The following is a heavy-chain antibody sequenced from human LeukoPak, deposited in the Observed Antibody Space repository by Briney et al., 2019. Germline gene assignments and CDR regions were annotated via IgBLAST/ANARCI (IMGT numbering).Heavy chain of an antibody. Sequence: PGGSLRLSCAASGFTFDDYAMHWVRHTPGKGLEWVSLISVDGGSTYYADSMKGRFTISRDNSKNSLYLQMSRLRTEDTALYYCAKARWNYLTYYFDYWGQGTLVTVSS. J-gene: IGHJ4*02. V-gene: IGHV3-43*02. CDR2: ISVDGGST. CDR3: AKARWNYLTYYFDY. D-gene: IGHD1-7*01. CDR1: GFTFDDYA.